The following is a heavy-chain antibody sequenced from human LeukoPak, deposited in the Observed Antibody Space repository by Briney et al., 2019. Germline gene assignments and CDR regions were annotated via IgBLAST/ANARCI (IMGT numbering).Heavy chain of an antibody. J-gene: IGHJ6*02. CDR3: AREASPPYYDFWSGYYRKELDYYYYGMDV. Sequence: ASVKVSCKASGYTFTTYAIHWVRQAPGRSLEWMGRINAGNGDAKYSQNFHDRITITRDTSASTVYMELTSLRSEDTAVYYCAREASPPYYDFWSGYYRKELDYYYYGMDVWGQGTTVTVSS. CDR2: INAGNGDA. V-gene: IGHV1-3*01. D-gene: IGHD3-3*01. CDR1: GYTFTTYA.